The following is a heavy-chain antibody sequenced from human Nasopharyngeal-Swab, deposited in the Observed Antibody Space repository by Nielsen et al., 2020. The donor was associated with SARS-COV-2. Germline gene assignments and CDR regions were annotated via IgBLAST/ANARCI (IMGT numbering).Heavy chain of an antibody. CDR1: GHTFTNSA. CDR3: AREGEYGAYDAPDY. D-gene: IGHD5-12*01. Sequence: SVKVSCKTSGHTFTNSAISWVRQAPGQGLEWMGGIVPALGLPNYAQKFRGRVTIGADRSTTTSYLELSSLRSEDTAIYYCAREGEYGAYDAPDYWGQGTLVTVSS. J-gene: IGHJ4*02. V-gene: IGHV1-69*10. CDR2: IVPALGLP.